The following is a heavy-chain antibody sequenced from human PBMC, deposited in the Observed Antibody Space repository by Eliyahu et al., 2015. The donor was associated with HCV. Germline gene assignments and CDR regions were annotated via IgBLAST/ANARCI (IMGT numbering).Heavy chain of an antibody. V-gene: IGHV3-15*01. CDR3: VRSFGIVNYFDS. Sequence: EVQLVESGGGLVKPGGSLRLXCVASGFTFXNAWMWWVRQAPGKGLEWVGRIKTKADGETTDYAAPVKGRFTISRDDSKDTLYLLMNSLKTEDTAVYYCVRSFGIVNYFDSWGQGTLVTVSS. CDR1: GFTFXNAW. CDR2: IKTKADGETT. J-gene: IGHJ4*02. D-gene: IGHD3-3*01.